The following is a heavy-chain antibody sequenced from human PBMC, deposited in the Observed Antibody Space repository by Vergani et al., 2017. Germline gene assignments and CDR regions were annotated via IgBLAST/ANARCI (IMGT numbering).Heavy chain of an antibody. D-gene: IGHD2-21*02. V-gene: IGHV3-9*01. CDR2: ISWNSGNM. CDR1: GFTLDDFA. Sequence: EVQLVESGGGLVQPGRSLRLSCVASGFTLDDFAMHWVRQAPGKGLEWVSGISWNSGNMAYADSVKGRFTISRDNAKNSLYLQMNSLRPEDTALYYCAKYLRDSTDGLPDSWGPGTLVIVSS. J-gene: IGHJ4*02. CDR3: AKYLRDSTDGLPDS.